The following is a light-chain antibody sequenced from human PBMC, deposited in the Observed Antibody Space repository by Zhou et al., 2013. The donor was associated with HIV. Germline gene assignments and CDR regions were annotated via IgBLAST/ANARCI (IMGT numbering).Light chain of an antibody. Sequence: DIQMTQSPSSLSASVGDRVTITCRASQSISNYLNWYQQKPGKAPKLLIYAASTLQSGVPSRFSGRGSGTDFTLTISSLQPEDFATYYCQQYDSYPWTFGQGTTGGNET. CDR2: AAS. CDR1: QSISNY. J-gene: IGKJ1*01. V-gene: IGKV1-39*01. CDR3: QQYDSYPWT.